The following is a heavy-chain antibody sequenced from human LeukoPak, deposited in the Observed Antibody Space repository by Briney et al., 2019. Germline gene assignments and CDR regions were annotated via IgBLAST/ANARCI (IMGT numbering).Heavy chain of an antibody. Sequence: PGRSLRLSCAASGFTFSTYAMHWVRQAPGKGLEWVALISYDGSNKNYADSVKGRFNISRDNSKNTLYLQMNSLRAEDTAVYYCAKNLYSSSWYEPGRYFDYWGQGTLVTVSS. CDR3: AKNLYSSSWYEPGRYFDY. V-gene: IGHV3-30*04. CDR2: ISYDGSNK. D-gene: IGHD6-13*01. CDR1: GFTFSTYA. J-gene: IGHJ4*02.